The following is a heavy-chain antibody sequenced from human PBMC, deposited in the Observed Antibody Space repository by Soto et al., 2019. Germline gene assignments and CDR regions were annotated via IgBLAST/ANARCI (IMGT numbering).Heavy chain of an antibody. V-gene: IGHV1-18*01. CDR3: ARDKARQWLMTPYFDY. J-gene: IGHJ4*02. CDR1: GYTFTSYG. D-gene: IGHD6-19*01. Sequence: ASVKVSCKASGYTFTSYGTSWVRQAPGQGLEWMGWISAYNGNTNYAQKLQGRVTMTTDTSTSTAYMELRSLRSDDTAVYYCARDKARQWLMTPYFDYWGQGTLVTVSS. CDR2: ISAYNGNT.